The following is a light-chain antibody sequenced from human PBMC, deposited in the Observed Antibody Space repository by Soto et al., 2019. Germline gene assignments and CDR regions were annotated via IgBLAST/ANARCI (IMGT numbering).Light chain of an antibody. V-gene: IGKV3-15*01. J-gene: IGKJ4*01. CDR2: GAS. Sequence: EIVMTQSPATLSASPGERATLSCRASQSVSSNLAWYQQKPGQAPRLLIYGASTRATGIPARFSGSGSGTEFTLTISSLQSEDFAVYYCQQYNSWLSTFGGGTKVEIK. CDR3: QQYNSWLST. CDR1: QSVSSN.